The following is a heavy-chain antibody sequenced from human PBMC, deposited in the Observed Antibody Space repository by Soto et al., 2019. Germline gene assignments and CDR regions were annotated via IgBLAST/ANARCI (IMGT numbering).Heavy chain of an antibody. Sequence: QVQLVQSGAEVKKPGSSVKVSCKASGGTFSRYTINWVRQAPGQGLEWMGRIIPIAAIANYTQKFQGRVTITVDKSSTTAYMDLSSLRSDDTDVYYCARGSTIVRGAPSWFDPWGQGTLVTVSS. CDR3: ARGSTIVRGAPSWFDP. CDR1: GGTFSRYT. CDR2: IIPIAAIA. J-gene: IGHJ5*02. V-gene: IGHV1-69*02. D-gene: IGHD3-10*01.